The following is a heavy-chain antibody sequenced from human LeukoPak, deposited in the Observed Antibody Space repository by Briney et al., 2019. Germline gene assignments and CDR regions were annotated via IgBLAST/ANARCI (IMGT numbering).Heavy chain of an antibody. V-gene: IGHV3-48*04. Sequence: GGSLRLSCAASGFTFSSYSMNWVRQAPGKGLEWVSYISSSSSTIYYADSVKGRFTISRDNAKNSLYLQVNSLRAEDTAVYYCARVIVATIPDYYYYYMDVWGKGTTVAVSS. J-gene: IGHJ6*03. D-gene: IGHD5-12*01. CDR1: GFTFSSYS. CDR3: ARVIVATIPDYYYYYMDV. CDR2: ISSSSSTI.